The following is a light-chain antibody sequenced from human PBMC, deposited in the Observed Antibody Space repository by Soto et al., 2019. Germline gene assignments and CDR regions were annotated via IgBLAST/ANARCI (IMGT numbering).Light chain of an antibody. Sequence: DIQMTQSPSTLSGSVGDRVTITCRASQTISSWLAWYQQKPGKAPKLLIYKASTLKSGVPSRFSGSGSGTEFTLTISSLQPDGFATYYCQQYNRYWTFGQGTKVDIK. J-gene: IGKJ1*01. CDR1: QTISSW. CDR2: KAS. V-gene: IGKV1-5*03. CDR3: QQYNRYWT.